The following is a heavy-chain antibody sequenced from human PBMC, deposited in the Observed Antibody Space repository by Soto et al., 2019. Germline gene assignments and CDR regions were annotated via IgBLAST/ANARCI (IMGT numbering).Heavy chain of an antibody. V-gene: IGHV4-34*02. CDR1: GGSFSGFS. CDR3: AGGARQRTQIVMTPATSDDFDF. Sequence: QVQLQQWGARLLKPSATLSLTCAVYGGSFSGFSWTWIRQSPGKGLEWLGKIDHNGDSTYSPSLKSRVTLSVDSSKNLFAQKLRCVTAADTAVYYCAGGARQRTQIVMTPATSDDFDFWGRGTQVSVSS. J-gene: IGHJ5*01. D-gene: IGHD2-15*01. CDR2: IDHNGDS.